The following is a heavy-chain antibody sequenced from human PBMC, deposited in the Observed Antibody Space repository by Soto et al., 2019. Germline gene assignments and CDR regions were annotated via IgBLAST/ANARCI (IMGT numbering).Heavy chain of an antibody. CDR1: GYSFTSYW. D-gene: IGHD3-22*01. Sequence: PGASLKISCKGSGYSFTSYWIGWVRQMPGKGLEWMGLIYPGDSDTRYSPSFQGQVTISADKSINTAYLQWSSLKASDTAMYYCARQFVYSSAYPYYFDYWGQGTLVTVSS. CDR3: ARQFVYSSAYPYYFDY. J-gene: IGHJ4*02. CDR2: IYPGDSDT. V-gene: IGHV5-51*01.